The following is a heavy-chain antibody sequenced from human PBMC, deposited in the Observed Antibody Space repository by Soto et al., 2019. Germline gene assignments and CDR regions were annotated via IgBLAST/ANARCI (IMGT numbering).Heavy chain of an antibody. D-gene: IGHD2-8*01. J-gene: IGHJ4*02. CDR1: GFTFDDYA. Sequence: GGSLRLSCAASGFTFDDYAMHWVRPAPGKGLEWVSGISWNSGSIGYADSVKGRFTISRDNAKNSLYLQMNSLRAEDTAVYYCAREMGAPPARGFDYWGQGALVTVSS. CDR3: AREMGAPPARGFDY. V-gene: IGHV3-9*01. CDR2: ISWNSGSI.